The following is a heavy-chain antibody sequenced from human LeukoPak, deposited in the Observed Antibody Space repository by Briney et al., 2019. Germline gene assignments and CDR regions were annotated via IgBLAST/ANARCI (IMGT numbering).Heavy chain of an antibody. D-gene: IGHD1-14*01. CDR2: IKLTSDGGPS. CDR3: TTDPPGPY. V-gene: IGHV3-15*01. CDR1: GFTFSSYA. Sequence: GGSLRLSCAASGFTFSSYAMGWVRQAPGKGLEWVGRIKLTSDGGPSDYAAPVKGRFTVSRDDSQNTLYLQMNSLKTEDTGFYYCTTDPPGPYWGQGTLVTVSS. J-gene: IGHJ1*01.